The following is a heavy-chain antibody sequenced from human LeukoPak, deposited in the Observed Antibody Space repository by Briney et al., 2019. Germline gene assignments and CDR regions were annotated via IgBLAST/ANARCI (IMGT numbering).Heavy chain of an antibody. CDR1: GVAVRTEG. CDR3: AKGRNDYGDAALNY. CDR2: ISGSGGNT. J-gene: IGHJ4*02. Sequence: SLKLSCAASGVAVRTEGMSCVRQASGQGLEWLPSISGSGGNTYYADSVKGRFTISRDNSKNTLYLQMNSLRAEDTAGYYCAKGRNDYGDAALNYWGQGTLVTVSS. V-gene: IGHV3-23*01. D-gene: IGHD4-17*01.